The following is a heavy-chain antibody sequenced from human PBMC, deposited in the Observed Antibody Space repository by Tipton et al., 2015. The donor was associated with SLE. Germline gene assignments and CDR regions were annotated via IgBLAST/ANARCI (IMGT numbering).Heavy chain of an antibody. CDR3: ARLGGSGTAFDV. D-gene: IGHD3-10*01. V-gene: IGHV4-39*01. Sequence: TLSLTCIVSGDSISSSTYYWGWIRQPPGKGLEWIGSIYYSGSTYYNPSLKSRVTISVDTSKNQFSLTLTSVTASDTAVYYCARLGGSGTAFDVWGQGTLVTVSA. J-gene: IGHJ3*01. CDR2: IYYSGST. CDR1: GDSISSSTYY.